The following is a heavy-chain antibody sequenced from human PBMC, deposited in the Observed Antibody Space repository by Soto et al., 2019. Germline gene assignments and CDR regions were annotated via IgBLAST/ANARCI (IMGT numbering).Heavy chain of an antibody. CDR3: ARAVVPAAMGYFDY. J-gene: IGHJ4*02. CDR2: INPNSGGT. Sequence: QVPLVQSGAEVKKPGASVKVSCKASGYTFTGYYMHWVRQAPGQGLEWMGWINPNSGGTNYAQKFQGWVTMTRDTSISTAYMELSRLRSDDTAVYYCARAVVPAAMGYFDYWGQGTLVTVSS. V-gene: IGHV1-2*04. D-gene: IGHD2-2*01. CDR1: GYTFTGYY.